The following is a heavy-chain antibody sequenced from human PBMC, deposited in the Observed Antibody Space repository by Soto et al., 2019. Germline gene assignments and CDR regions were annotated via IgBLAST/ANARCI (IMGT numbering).Heavy chain of an antibody. Sequence: AASVKVSCKASGGTLSSFINYPINWVRQAPGQGLEWMGGIVPNVGTVNYAQKFQGRVTITADKSTGTAYMEVSSLRSEDTALYYCARRDTSGFLRYFDNWGQGTLVTVSS. CDR2: IVPNVGTV. D-gene: IGHD3-3*01. J-gene: IGHJ4*02. CDR1: GGTLSSFINYP. CDR3: ARRDTSGFLRYFDN. V-gene: IGHV1-69*06.